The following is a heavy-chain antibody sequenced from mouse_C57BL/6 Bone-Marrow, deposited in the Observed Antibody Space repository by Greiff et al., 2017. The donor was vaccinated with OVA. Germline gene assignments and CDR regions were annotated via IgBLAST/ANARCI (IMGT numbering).Heavy chain of an antibody. Sequence: QVQLQQPGAELVKPGASAKMSCKASGYTFTSYWITWVKQRPGQGLEWIGDIYPGSGSTTYNEKFKSKATLTVDTSSSTAYMQLRSLTSEDSAVYDCASERGSYYGNWAWFAYWGQGTLVTVSA. CDR2: IYPGSGST. D-gene: IGHD2-1*01. CDR1: GYTFTSYW. CDR3: ASERGSYYGNWAWFAY. J-gene: IGHJ3*01. V-gene: IGHV1-55*01.